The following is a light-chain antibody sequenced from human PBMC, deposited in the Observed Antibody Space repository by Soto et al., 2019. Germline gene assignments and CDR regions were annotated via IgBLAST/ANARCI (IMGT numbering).Light chain of an antibody. CDR2: VAS. V-gene: IGKV3-20*01. J-gene: IGKJ1*01. CDR1: QSASSIY. Sequence: EIVLTQSPGTLSLSPGERVTLSCRASQSASSIYLAWYQQKPGQAPRLLIYVASSRATGIPDRFSGSGSGTDFTLTISRLEPEDFVVYYCQQYGSSSWTFGQGTKVEIK. CDR3: QQYGSSSWT.